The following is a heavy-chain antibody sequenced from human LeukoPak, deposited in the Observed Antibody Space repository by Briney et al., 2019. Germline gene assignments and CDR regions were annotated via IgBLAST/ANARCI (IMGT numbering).Heavy chain of an antibody. CDR1: GGSISSSSYY. D-gene: IGHD2-15*01. V-gene: IGHV4-39*07. Sequence: SETLSLTCTVSGGSISSSSYYWGWIRQPPGKGLEWIGSIYYSGGTYYNPSLKGRVTISVDTSKNQFSLKLNSVTAADTAVYYCARDRSCSGGSCYGPPDYWGQGTLVTVSS. CDR3: ARDRSCSGGSCYGPPDY. CDR2: IYYSGGT. J-gene: IGHJ4*02.